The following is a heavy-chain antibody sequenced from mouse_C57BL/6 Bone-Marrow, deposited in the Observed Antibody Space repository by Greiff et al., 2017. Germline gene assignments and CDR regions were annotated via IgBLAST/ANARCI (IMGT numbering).Heavy chain of an antibody. CDR1: GYTFTSYG. V-gene: IGHV1-81*01. CDR3: ARKGGDYYGSSPFAY. J-gene: IGHJ3*01. Sequence: VQLVESGAELVRPGASVKLSCKASGYTFTSYGISWVKQRTGQGLAWIGEIYPRSGTTAYNEKFKGKATLTADKSSSTADMELRSLTSEDSAVYVCARKGGDYYGSSPFAYWGQGTLVTVSA. D-gene: IGHD1-1*01. CDR2: IYPRSGTT.